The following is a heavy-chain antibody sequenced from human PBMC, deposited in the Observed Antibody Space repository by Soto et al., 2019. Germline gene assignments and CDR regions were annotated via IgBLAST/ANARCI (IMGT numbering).Heavy chain of an antibody. V-gene: IGHV1-18*01. CDR2: ISAYNGKT. CDR3: ARDLSHLESVFRPFDY. CDR1: GYTFTIYG. Sequence: QVQLVQSGSEVKKPGASVKVSCKASGYTFTIYGISWVRQAPGQGFEWMGWISAYNGKTKYPQNLQGRVTVTTDTSTSTAYLELRSLISDDTAVYYCARDLSHLESVFRPFDYWGQGTLLTVSS. J-gene: IGHJ4*02. D-gene: IGHD1-1*01.